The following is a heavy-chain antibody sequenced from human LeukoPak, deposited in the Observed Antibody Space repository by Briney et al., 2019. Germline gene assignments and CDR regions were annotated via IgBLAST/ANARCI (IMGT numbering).Heavy chain of an antibody. CDR3: ARAEHYGSGGWGMDV. V-gene: IGHV1-8*01. J-gene: IGHJ6*02. CDR2: MNPNSGNT. Sequence: ASVKVSCKASGYTLTSYDINWVRQATGQGLEWMGWMNPNSGNTGYAQKFQGRVTMTRNTSISTAYMELSSLRSEDTAVYYCARAEHYGSGGWGMDVWGQGTTVTVSS. D-gene: IGHD3-10*01. CDR1: GYTLTSYD.